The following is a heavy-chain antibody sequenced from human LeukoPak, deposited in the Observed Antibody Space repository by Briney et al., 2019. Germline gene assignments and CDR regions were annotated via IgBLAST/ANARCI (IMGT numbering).Heavy chain of an antibody. Sequence: GGSLRLSCAASGFTFDDYAMHWVRQAPGKGLEWVSGISWNSGSIGYADSVKGRFTISRDNAKNSLYLQMNSLRAEDTALYYCAEGFTFGGVIDNSIDYWGQGTLVTVSS. D-gene: IGHD3-16*02. CDR3: AEGFTFGGVIDNSIDY. J-gene: IGHJ4*02. CDR2: ISWNSGSI. CDR1: GFTFDDYA. V-gene: IGHV3-9*01.